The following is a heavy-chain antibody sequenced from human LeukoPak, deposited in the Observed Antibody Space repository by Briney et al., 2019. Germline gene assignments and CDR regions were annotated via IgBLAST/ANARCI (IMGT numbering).Heavy chain of an antibody. V-gene: IGHV1-18*01. CDR1: GYTFTSYG. Sequence: ASVKVSCKASGYTFTSYGISWVRQAPGQGLEWVGWISAYNGNTNYAQKLQGRVTMTTDTSTSTAYMELRSLRSDDTAVYYCARLMTNYYYYYYGMDVWGQGTTVTVSS. CDR2: ISAYNGNT. CDR3: ARLMTNYYYYYYGMDV. J-gene: IGHJ6*02.